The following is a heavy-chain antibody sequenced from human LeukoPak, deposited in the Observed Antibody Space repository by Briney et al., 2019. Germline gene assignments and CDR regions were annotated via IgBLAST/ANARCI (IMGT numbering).Heavy chain of an antibody. V-gene: IGHV3-21*01. J-gene: IGHJ3*02. CDR2: ISSSSSYI. Sequence: GGSLRLSYAASGFTFSSYSMNWVRQAPGKGLEWVSSISSSSSYIYYADSVKGRFTISRDNAKNSLYLQMDSLRAEDTAAYYCARGGIITSYAFEIWGQGTMVTVSS. CDR3: ARGGIITSYAFEI. D-gene: IGHD1-26*01. CDR1: GFTFSSYS.